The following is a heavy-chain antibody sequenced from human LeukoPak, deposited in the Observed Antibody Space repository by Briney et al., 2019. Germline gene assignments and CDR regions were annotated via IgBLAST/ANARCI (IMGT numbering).Heavy chain of an antibody. CDR1: GFTFSDPY. CDR2: ISGSGTDI. V-gene: IGHV3-11*04. Sequence: GGSLRLSCEASGFTFSDPYMSWIRQAPGKGLERLSYISGSGTDINYADSVRGRFTISRDNAKNSLYLQMNSLRAEDAAVYYCAELGITMIGGVWGKGTTVTISS. CDR3: AELGITMIGGV. D-gene: IGHD3-10*02. J-gene: IGHJ6*04.